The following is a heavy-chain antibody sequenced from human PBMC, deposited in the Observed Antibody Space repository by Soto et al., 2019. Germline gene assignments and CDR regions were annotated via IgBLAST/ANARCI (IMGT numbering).Heavy chain of an antibody. V-gene: IGHV3-30*18. Sequence: GGSLRLSCAASGFTFSSYGMHWVRQAPGKGLEWVAVISYDGSNKYYADSVKGRFTISRDNSKNTLYLQMNSLRAEDTAVYYCAKVSLIPRRGYSYGLDYYSGMDVWGQGTTVTVSS. J-gene: IGHJ6*02. CDR2: ISYDGSNK. CDR3: AKVSLIPRRGYSYGLDYYSGMDV. D-gene: IGHD5-18*01. CDR1: GFTFSSYG.